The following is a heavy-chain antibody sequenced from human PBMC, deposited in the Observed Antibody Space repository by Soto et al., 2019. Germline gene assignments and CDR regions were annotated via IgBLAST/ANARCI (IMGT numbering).Heavy chain of an antibody. V-gene: IGHV3-30*18. Sequence: GGSLRLSCAASGFTFSSYGMHWVRQAPGKGLEWVAVISYDGSNKYYADSVKGRFTISRDNSKNTLYLQMNSLRAEDTAVYYCAKDYPEYYDFWSGYYLDYWGQGTLVTVSS. D-gene: IGHD3-3*01. CDR1: GFTFSSYG. CDR2: ISYDGSNK. CDR3: AKDYPEYYDFWSGYYLDY. J-gene: IGHJ4*02.